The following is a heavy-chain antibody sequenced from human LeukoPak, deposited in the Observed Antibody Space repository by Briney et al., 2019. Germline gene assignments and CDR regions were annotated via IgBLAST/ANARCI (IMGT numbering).Heavy chain of an antibody. D-gene: IGHD3-22*01. CDR2: IYDSGST. J-gene: IGHJ6*03. V-gene: IGHV4-39*07. CDR1: GGSISSSSYY. Sequence: SETLSLTCTVSGGSISSSSYYWGWIRQPPGKGLEWIGRIYDSGSTYYNPSLKSRVTISVDTSKNQFSLKLSSVTAADTAVYYCARVHYYDSSGYYYYYYMDVWGKGTTVTVSS. CDR3: ARVHYYDSSGYYYYYYMDV.